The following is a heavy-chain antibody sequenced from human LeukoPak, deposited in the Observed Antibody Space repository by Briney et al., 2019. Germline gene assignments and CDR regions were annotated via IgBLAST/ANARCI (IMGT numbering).Heavy chain of an antibody. CDR1: GFTFSDYW. CDR2: IRQDGSEK. CDR3: ARKDTLGTVSPRIFDY. Sequence: GGSLRLSCAASGFTFSDYWMHWVRQAPGKGLEWVANIRQDGSEKFYVDSVKGRFTISRDNAKNSLYLQMNSLRAEDTAVYYCARKDTLGTVSPRIFDYWGQGTLVTVSS. J-gene: IGHJ4*02. D-gene: IGHD3-16*01. V-gene: IGHV3-7*01.